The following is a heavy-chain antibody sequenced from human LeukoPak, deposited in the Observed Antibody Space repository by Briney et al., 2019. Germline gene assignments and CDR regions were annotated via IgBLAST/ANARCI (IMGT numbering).Heavy chain of an antibody. CDR1: GGSFSGYY. D-gene: IGHD6-13*01. Sequence: SETLSLTCAVYGGSFSGYYWSWIRQPPGKGLEWIGEINHSGSTNYNPSLKSRVTISVDTSKNQFSLKLSSVTAADTAVYYCARESTIAAAGTFYFDYWGQGTLVTVSS. J-gene: IGHJ4*02. CDR2: INHSGST. V-gene: IGHV4-34*01. CDR3: ARESTIAAAGTFYFDY.